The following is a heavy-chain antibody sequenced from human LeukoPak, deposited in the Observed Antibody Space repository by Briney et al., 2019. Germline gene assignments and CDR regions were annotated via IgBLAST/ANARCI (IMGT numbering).Heavy chain of an antibody. CDR2: INPNSGGT. J-gene: IGHJ4*02. Sequence: ASVKVSCKASGYTFTGYYMHWVRQAPGQGLEWMGWINPNSGGTNYAQKFQGWVTMTRDTSICTAYMELSRLRSDDTAVYYCARSRGRGYSGYDYLLLPGYSYGYYFDYWGQGTLVTVSS. V-gene: IGHV1-2*04. D-gene: IGHD5-12*01. CDR1: GYTFTGYY. CDR3: ARSRGRGYSGYDYLLLPGYSYGYYFDY.